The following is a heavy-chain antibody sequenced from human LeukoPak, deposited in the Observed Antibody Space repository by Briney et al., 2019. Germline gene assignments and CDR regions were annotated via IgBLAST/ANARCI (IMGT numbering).Heavy chain of an antibody. CDR2: IYYSGST. V-gene: IGHV4-39*07. Sequence: PSETLSLTCTVSGGSISSSSYYWGWIRQPPGKGLEWIGSIYYSGSTYYNPSLKSRATISVDTSKNDFSLKLSSVTAADTAIYYCARYSDSDDDYYGLDAFDIWGQGTMVTVSS. CDR1: GGSISSSSYY. CDR3: ARYSDSDDDYYGLDAFDI. D-gene: IGHD2-21*02. J-gene: IGHJ3*02.